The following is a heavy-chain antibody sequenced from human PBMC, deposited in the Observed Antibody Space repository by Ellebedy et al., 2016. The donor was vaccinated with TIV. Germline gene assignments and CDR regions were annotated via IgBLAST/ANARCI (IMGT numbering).Heavy chain of an antibody. CDR2: MSLDSGDI. V-gene: IGHV1-8*01. CDR3: TSGWDY. Sequence: ASVKVSXXASGYTFTGNEINWVRQAGGQGLEWMGWMSLDSGDIGFAEKFRGRLIMTGDTSISTAYMELTSLTSEDSAVYYCTSGWDYWGQGTLVTVSS. J-gene: IGHJ4*02. CDR1: GYTFTGNE.